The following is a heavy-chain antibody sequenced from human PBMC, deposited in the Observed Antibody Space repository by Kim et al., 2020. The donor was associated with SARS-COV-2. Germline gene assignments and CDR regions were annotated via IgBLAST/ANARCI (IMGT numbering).Heavy chain of an antibody. CDR2: T. D-gene: IGHD6-19*01. Sequence: TNYAQKFQGRVTMTRDTSISTAYMELSRLRSDDTAVYYCARGVAVAGDRYWVQGTLVTVSS. CDR3: ARGVAVAGDRY. V-gene: IGHV1-2*02. J-gene: IGHJ4*02.